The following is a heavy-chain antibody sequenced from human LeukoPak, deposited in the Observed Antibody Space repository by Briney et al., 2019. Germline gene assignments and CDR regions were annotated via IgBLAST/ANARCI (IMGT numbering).Heavy chain of an antibody. D-gene: IGHD3-22*01. Sequence: GGSLRLSCAASGFTFSSYWMSWVRQAPGKGLEWVANIKQDGSEKYYVDSVKGRFTISRDNAKNSLYLQMNSLRAEDTAVYYCAREAYYYDSSGFEHWGQGTLDTVSS. J-gene: IGHJ1*01. CDR1: GFTFSSYW. CDR2: IKQDGSEK. CDR3: AREAYYYDSSGFEH. V-gene: IGHV3-7*01.